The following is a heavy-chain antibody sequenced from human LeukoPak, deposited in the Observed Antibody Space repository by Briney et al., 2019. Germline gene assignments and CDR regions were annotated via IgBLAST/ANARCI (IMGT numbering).Heavy chain of an antibody. V-gene: IGHV3-23*01. Sequence: GSLRLSCAASGFTFDDYGMSWVRQAPGKGLEWVSAISGSGGSTYYADSVKGRFTISRDNSKNTLYLQMNSLRAEDTAVYYCAKSEQWLVLYPEYFQHWGQGTLVTVSS. CDR3: AKSEQWLVLYPEYFQH. CDR1: GFTFDDYG. D-gene: IGHD6-19*01. J-gene: IGHJ1*01. CDR2: ISGSGGST.